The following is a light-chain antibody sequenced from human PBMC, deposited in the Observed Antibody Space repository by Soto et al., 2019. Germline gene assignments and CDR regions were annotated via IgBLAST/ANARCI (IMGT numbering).Light chain of an antibody. V-gene: IGLV2-14*01. CDR3: SSYTSSDTLV. CDR1: SSDLGGYNY. J-gene: IGLJ2*01. CDR2: EVN. Sequence: QSVLTQPASVSGSPGQSITISCTGTSSDLGGYNYVSWYQHHPGKAPKLMIYEVNNRPSGVSDRFSGSKSGYTASLTISGLQAEDDGDYYCSSYTSSDTLVFGGGTKLTVL.